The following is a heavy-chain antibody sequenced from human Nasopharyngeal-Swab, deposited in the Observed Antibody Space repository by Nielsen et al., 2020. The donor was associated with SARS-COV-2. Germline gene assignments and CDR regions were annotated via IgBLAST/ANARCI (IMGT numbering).Heavy chain of an antibody. D-gene: IGHD6-19*01. J-gene: IGHJ5*02. CDR2: IHHSRNG. CDR1: GGSTSSDYW. CDR3: ARHCIPVVGPCNWLNP. V-gene: IGHV4-4*02. Sequence: SETLSLTCAVSGGSTSSDYWWTWVRQPPGRGLEWIGEIHHSRNGNYNPSLQSRVTMLVDKSKNQFSLNLSSVTAADTAVYYCARHCIPVVGPCNWLNPWGQGALVTVSS.